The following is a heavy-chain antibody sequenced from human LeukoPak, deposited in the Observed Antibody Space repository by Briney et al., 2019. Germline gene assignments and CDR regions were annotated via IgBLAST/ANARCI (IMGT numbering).Heavy chain of an antibody. CDR1: GFTFSSYG. V-gene: IGHV3-30*02. Sequence: GGSLRLSCAASGFTFSSYGMHWVRQAPGKGLEWVAFIRYDGSNKYYADSVKGRFTISRDNSKNTLYLQMNSLRAEDTAVFYCAKDRSGSYSQGLDYWGQGTLVTVSS. J-gene: IGHJ4*02. CDR2: IRYDGSNK. CDR3: AKDRSGSYSQGLDY. D-gene: IGHD1-26*01.